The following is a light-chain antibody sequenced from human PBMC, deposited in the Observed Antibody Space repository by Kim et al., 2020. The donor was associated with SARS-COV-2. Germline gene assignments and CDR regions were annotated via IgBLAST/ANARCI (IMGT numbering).Light chain of an antibody. V-gene: IGLV7-43*01. J-gene: IGLJ3*02. CDR2: STS. CDR3: LLYYGGALWV. Sequence: GRTVALTSSSSTGAVTSSYYPNWFQQKHGQAPRTLIYSTSNNHTWTPARFSGSLLGGKAALTLSGVQPENEAEYYCLLYYGGALWVFGGGTQLTVL. CDR1: TGAVTSSYY.